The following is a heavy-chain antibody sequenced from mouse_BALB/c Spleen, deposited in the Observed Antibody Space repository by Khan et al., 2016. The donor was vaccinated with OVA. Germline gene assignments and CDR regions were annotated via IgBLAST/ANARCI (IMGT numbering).Heavy chain of an antibody. Sequence: QVQLKESGAELVRPGVSVKISCKGSGYTFTDYAMHWVKQSHAKSLEWIGIISTYYGDANYNQKFKGKATMTVDKSSSTAYMELARLTSEDAAIYYCARSHSGFAYWGQGTLVTVS. CDR2: ISTYYGDA. J-gene: IGHJ3*01. V-gene: IGHV1S137*01. CDR3: ARSHSGFAY. CDR1: GYTFTDYA.